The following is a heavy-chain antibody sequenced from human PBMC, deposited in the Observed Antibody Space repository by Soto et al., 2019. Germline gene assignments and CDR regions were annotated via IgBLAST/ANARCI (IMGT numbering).Heavy chain of an antibody. J-gene: IGHJ4*02. D-gene: IGHD1-26*01. CDR2: ISASGGST. Sequence: GGSLRLSCAASGITLSSYAMSWVRQAPGKGPEWVSGISASGGSTSYADSVKGRFTISRDNSKNTLDLQMNSLRADDTAVYHCAKGQNSGTYRFYFDYWGKGALVTVSS. V-gene: IGHV3-23*01. CDR1: GITLSSYA. CDR3: AKGQNSGTYRFYFDY.